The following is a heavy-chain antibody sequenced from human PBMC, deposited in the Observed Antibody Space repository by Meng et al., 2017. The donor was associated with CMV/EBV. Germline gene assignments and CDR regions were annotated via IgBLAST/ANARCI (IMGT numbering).Heavy chain of an antibody. D-gene: IGHD3-10*01. CDR1: GFTFSSYA. J-gene: IGHJ3*02. Sequence: GESLKISCAASGFTFSSYAMSWVRQAPGKGLEWVSAISGSGGSTYYADSVKGRFTISRDNSKNTLYLQTNSLRAEDTAVYYCAKDGEGSGSYDAFDIWGQGTMVTVSS. CDR2: ISGSGGST. CDR3: AKDGEGSGSYDAFDI. V-gene: IGHV3-23*01.